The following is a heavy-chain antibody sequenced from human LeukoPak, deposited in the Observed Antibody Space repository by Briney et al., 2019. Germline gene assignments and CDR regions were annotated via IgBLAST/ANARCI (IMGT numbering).Heavy chain of an antibody. J-gene: IGHJ5*02. D-gene: IGHD2-15*01. CDR3: AREVSSRYCSGGSCINWFDP. Sequence: ASVKVSCKASGGTFSSYAISWVRQAPGQGLEWMGGIIPIFGTANYAQKFQGRVTITRDTSASTAYMELSSLRSEDTAVYYCAREVSSRYCSGGSCINWFDPWGQGTLVTVSS. CDR1: GGTFSSYA. CDR2: IIPIFGTA. V-gene: IGHV1-69*05.